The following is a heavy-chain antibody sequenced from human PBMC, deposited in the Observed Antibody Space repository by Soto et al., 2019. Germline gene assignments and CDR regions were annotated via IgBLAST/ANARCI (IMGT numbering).Heavy chain of an antibody. CDR1: GFTFSRSA. D-gene: IGHD5-18*01. CDR2: ISSDGSNK. J-gene: IGHJ4*02. V-gene: IGHV3-30-3*01. CDR3: TAPRDTAMVYYFDY. Sequence: QPGGSLRLSCAASGFTFSRSAMHWVRQAPGKGLDWVAVISSDGSNKYYADSVKGRFTISRDNSKNTLYLQMNSLRVEDTAVYYCTAPRDTAMVYYFDYWGQGTVVTVSS.